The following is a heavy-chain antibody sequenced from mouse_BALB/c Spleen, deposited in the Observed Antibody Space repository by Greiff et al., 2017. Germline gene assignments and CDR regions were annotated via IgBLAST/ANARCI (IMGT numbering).Heavy chain of an antibody. D-gene: IGHD1-1*01. V-gene: IGHV1-80*01. Sequence: VQLQESGAELVRPGSSVKISCKASGYAFSSYWMNWVKQRPGQGLEWIGQIYPGDGDTNYNGKFKGKATLTADKSSSTAYMQLSSLTSEDSAVYFCARSGGYYGSSYGAWFAYWGQGTLVTVSA. J-gene: IGHJ3*01. CDR1: GYAFSSYW. CDR3: ARSGGYYGSSYGAWFAY. CDR2: IYPGDGDT.